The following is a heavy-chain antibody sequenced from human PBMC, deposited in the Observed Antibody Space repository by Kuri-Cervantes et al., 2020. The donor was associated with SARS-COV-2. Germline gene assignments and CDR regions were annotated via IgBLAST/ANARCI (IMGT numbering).Heavy chain of an antibody. V-gene: IGHV3-30*03. CDR2: ISYDGSNK. J-gene: IGHJ4*02. CDR3: ARDGGYCSSTSCYTTPEY. CDR1: GFTFSSYG. D-gene: IGHD2-2*02. Sequence: GESLKISCAASGFTFSSYGMHWVRQAPGKGLEWVAVISYDGSNKYYADSVKGRFTISRDNSKKTLYLQMNSLRAEDTAVYYCARDGGYCSSTSCYTTPEYWGQGTLVTVSS.